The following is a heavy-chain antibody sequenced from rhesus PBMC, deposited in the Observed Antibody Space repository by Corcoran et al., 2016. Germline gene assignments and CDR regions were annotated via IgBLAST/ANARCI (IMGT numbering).Heavy chain of an antibody. CDR2: ISGSGGST. V-gene: IGHV4-173*01. CDR3: ARAAAGTYRFDV. D-gene: IGHD6-31*01. CDR1: GGSISSNW. J-gene: IGHJ5-1*01. Sequence: QLQLQESGPGLVKPSETLSLTCAVSGGSISSNWWSWIRPPPGKGLEWIGRISGSGGSTSYNTSLKSRVTISTDTSKNQLSLKLISGTAADTAVYYCARAAAGTYRFDVWGPGVLVTVSS.